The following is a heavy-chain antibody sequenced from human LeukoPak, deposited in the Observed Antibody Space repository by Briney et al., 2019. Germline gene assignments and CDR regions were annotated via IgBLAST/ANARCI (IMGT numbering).Heavy chain of an antibody. CDR1: GFMFSTYG. D-gene: IGHD3-22*01. CDR3: ARDRWYDGSGYIAAFDY. Sequence: GGSLRLSCAASGFMFSTYGMHWVRQAPGKGPEWVAVIWYDGSNQDYADSVKGRFTISRDNSKNTLYLQVSSLRAEDTAVYYCARDRWYDGSGYIAAFDYWGQGTLVTVS. J-gene: IGHJ4*02. V-gene: IGHV3-33*08. CDR2: IWYDGSNQ.